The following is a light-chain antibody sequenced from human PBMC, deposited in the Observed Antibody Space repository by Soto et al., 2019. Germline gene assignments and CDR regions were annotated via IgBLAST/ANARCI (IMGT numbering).Light chain of an antibody. Sequence: DIVMTQSPLSLPVTPGEPASISCRSSQSLLHTNGYNYLDWYLQKPGQSPQALIYLGSNRSSGVPDRFSGSGSGTDFTLKISRVEAEDVGVYYCMQPLQTPRTFGRGTKVEIK. CDR3: MQPLQTPRT. CDR1: QSLLHTNGYNY. CDR2: LGS. J-gene: IGKJ1*01. V-gene: IGKV2-28*01.